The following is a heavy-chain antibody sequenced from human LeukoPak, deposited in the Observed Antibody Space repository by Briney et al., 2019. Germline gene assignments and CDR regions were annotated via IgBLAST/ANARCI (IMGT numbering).Heavy chain of an antibody. CDR1: GYTFTSYG. CDR3: ARRRPSLAAARDYYYYYGMDV. V-gene: IGHV1-18*04. Sequence: GASVKVSCKASGYTFTSYGLSWVRQAPGQGLEWMGWINTYNGNTNYAQKLQARATMTTDTSTSTAYMELRSLRSDDTAVYYCARRRPSLAAARDYYYYYGMDVWGKGTTVTVSS. D-gene: IGHD6-13*01. J-gene: IGHJ6*04. CDR2: INTYNGNT.